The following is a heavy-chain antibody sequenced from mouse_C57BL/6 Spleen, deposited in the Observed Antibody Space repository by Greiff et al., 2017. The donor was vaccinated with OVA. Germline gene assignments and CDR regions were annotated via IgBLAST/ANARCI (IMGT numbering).Heavy chain of an antibody. J-gene: IGHJ3*01. D-gene: IGHD2-1*01. CDR2: INPSNGGT. V-gene: IGHV1-53*01. CDR1: GYTFTSYW. Sequence: VQLQQSGTELVKPGASVKLSCKASGYTFTSYWMHWVKQRPGQGLEWIGNINPSNGGTNYNEKFKSKATLTVDKSSSTAYMQLSSLTSEDSAVYYCARNPYGNYGWFAYWGQGTLVTVSA. CDR3: ARNPYGNYGWFAY.